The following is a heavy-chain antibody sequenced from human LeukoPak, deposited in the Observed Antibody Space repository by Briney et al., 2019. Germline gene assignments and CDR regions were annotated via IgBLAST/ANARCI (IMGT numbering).Heavy chain of an antibody. Sequence: LPGRSLRLSCAASGFTFSSYAMHWVRQAPGKGLEWVAVISYDGSNKYYADSVKGRFTISRDNSKNTLYLQMNSLRAEDTAVYYCARDPDMIAYHYYGLDVWGQGTTVTVSS. CDR2: ISYDGSNK. V-gene: IGHV3-30-3*01. CDR3: ARDPDMIAYHYYGLDV. D-gene: IGHD3-22*01. J-gene: IGHJ6*02. CDR1: GFTFSSYA.